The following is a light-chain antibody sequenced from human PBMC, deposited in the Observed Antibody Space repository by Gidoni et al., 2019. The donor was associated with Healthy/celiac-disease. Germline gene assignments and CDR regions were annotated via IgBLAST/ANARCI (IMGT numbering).Light chain of an antibody. V-gene: IGKV3-11*01. CDR2: DAS. Sequence: EIVLTPSPATLSLSPGERATLSCRASQSVSSYLAWYQQKHGQAPRLLIYDASTRATGIPARFSGGGSGTDFTLTISSLEPEDFAVYYCQQRSNWPPGTFGPGTKVDIK. CDR1: QSVSSY. J-gene: IGKJ3*01. CDR3: QQRSNWPPGT.